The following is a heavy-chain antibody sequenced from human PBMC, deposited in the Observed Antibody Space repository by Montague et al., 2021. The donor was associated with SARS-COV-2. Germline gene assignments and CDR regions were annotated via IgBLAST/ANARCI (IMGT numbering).Heavy chain of an antibody. V-gene: IGHV3-23*01. CDR3: AKGFTSWPRGLFDY. J-gene: IGHJ4*02. D-gene: IGHD2-2*01. Sequence: SLRLSCAVSGFYFNDYGMSWVRQAPGKGLDWVSAVSGDGDSTYYADSVKGRFTIPRDSSKNTLYLQMNSLRVEETAVYYCAKGFTSWPRGLFDYWGQGSLVTVSS. CDR2: VSGDGDST. CDR1: GFYFNDYG.